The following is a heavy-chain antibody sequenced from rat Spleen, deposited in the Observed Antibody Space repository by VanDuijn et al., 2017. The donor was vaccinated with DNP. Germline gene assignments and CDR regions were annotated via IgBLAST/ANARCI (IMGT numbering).Heavy chain of an antibody. J-gene: IGHJ2*01. CDR3: ARSHTTGLTWFAY. CDR2: ISSGGST. V-gene: IGHV2-6*01. CDR1: GFSLTIYN. D-gene: IGHD1-9*01. Sequence: QVQLKESGPGLVQPSQTLSLTCTVAGFSLTIYNVHWIRQPPGKGLEWIATISSGGSTFYNSALKSRLTISRDTSESQVFLKMNSLQTEDTAMYFCARSHTTGLTWFAYWGQGVMVTVSS.